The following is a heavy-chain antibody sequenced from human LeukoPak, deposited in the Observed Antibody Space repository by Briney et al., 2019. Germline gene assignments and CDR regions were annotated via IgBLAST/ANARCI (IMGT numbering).Heavy chain of an antibody. Sequence: GGSLRLSCAASAFSLNAYNMNWVRQAPGKGLEWVSSISYTGTYIYYADSVKGRFTISRDNAKNSLYLQMNSLRAEDTAVYYCARRAEYGGTYGDYWGQGTLVTVSS. CDR2: ISYTGTYI. V-gene: IGHV3-21*01. CDR1: AFSLNAYN. CDR3: ARRAEYGGTYGDY. J-gene: IGHJ4*02. D-gene: IGHD4-23*01.